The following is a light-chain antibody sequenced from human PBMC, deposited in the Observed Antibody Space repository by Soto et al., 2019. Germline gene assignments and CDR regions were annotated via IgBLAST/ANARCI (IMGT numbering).Light chain of an antibody. CDR2: SNN. Sequence: QSVLTQPPSASGTPEQRVTISCSGSSSNIGTNTVNWYQHLPGTAPKLLIYSNNQRPSGVPDRFSGSKSATSASLAISGLQSEDEADYYCASWDDSLNGPVFGGGTKVTVL. V-gene: IGLV1-44*01. CDR1: SSNIGTNT. J-gene: IGLJ2*01. CDR3: ASWDDSLNGPV.